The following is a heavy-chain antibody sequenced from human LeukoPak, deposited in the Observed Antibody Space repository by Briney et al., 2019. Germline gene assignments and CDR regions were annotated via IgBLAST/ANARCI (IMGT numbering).Heavy chain of an antibody. D-gene: IGHD3-9*01. J-gene: IGHJ4*02. CDR3: AKSSLGDILTGCDY. V-gene: IGHV3-9*01. Sequence: GGSLRLSCAASGFTFDDYATHWVRQAPGKGLEWVSGISWNSGSIGYADSVKGRFTISRDNAKNSLYLQMNSLRAEDTALYYCAKSSLGDILTGCDYWGQGTLVTVSS. CDR2: ISWNSGSI. CDR1: GFTFDDYA.